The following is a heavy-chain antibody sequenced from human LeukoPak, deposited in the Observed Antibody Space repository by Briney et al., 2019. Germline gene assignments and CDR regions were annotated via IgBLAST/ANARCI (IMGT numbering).Heavy chain of an antibody. CDR2: MNPNSGHT. Sequence: ASVKVSCKASAYTFISYDINWVRQATGQGPEWMGWMNPNSGHTGYAQKFQGRVTMTSDNSISTAYMELSSLSSEDTAVYYCASFRRAPGTWGQGTLVTVSS. CDR3: ASFRRAPGT. J-gene: IGHJ4*02. CDR1: AYTFISYD. V-gene: IGHV1-8*01. D-gene: IGHD1/OR15-1a*01.